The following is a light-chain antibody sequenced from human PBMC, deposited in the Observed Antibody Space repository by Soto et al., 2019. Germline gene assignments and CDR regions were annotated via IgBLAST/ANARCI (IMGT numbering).Light chain of an antibody. CDR3: AAWDDSLNGHV. J-gene: IGLJ1*01. Sequence: QSALTQPHSASGTPGQRVTISCSGSSSNIGTSSVHWFQQLPGTAPKLLISTTNQRPSGVPERFSGSKSGTSASLAISGLQSEDEADYYCAAWDDSLNGHVFVTGT. CDR2: TTN. CDR1: SSNIGTSS. V-gene: IGLV1-44*01.